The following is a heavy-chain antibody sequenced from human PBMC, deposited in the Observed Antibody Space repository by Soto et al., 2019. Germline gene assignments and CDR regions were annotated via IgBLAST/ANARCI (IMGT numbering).Heavy chain of an antibody. CDR3: AKDFKVSGSHYGTLDYYYGMDV. V-gene: IGHV3-30*18. CDR2: ISYDGYLK. J-gene: IGHJ6*02. D-gene: IGHD3-10*01. Sequence: GGSLRLSCAASGFTFSTYGMQWVRQAPGKGLEWVAVISYDGYLKYYVDAVKGRFTVARDNSKNTLFLEMNSLRVEDTAVYFCAKDFKVSGSHYGTLDYYYGMDVWGQGTTVTSP. CDR1: GFTFSTYG.